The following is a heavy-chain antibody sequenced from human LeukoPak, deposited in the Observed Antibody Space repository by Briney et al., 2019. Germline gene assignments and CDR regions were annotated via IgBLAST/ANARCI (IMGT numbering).Heavy chain of an antibody. CDR2: INPSGGST. V-gene: IGHV1-46*01. CDR3: ARSLGYCSSTSCSPGRYYGMDV. D-gene: IGHD2-2*01. CDR1: GYTFTSYD. Sequence: ASVKVSCKASGYTFTSYDMHWVRQAPGQGLEWMGIINPSGGSTNYAQKFQGRVTMTRDTSTSTVYMELSSLRSEDTAVYYCARSLGYCSSTSCSPGRYYGMDVWGKGTTVTVSS. J-gene: IGHJ6*04.